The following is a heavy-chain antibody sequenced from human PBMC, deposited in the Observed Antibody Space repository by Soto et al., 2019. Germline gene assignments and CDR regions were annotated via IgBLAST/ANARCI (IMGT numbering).Heavy chain of an antibody. CDR1: GGSISSGGYY. CDR3: ARIRGFRSFYYYYMDV. Sequence: SETLSLTCTVSGGSISSGGYYWSWIRQHPGKGLEWIGYIYYSGSTYYNPSLKSRVTISVDTSKNQFSLKLSSVTAADTAVYYCARIRGFRSFYYYYMDVWGKGTTVTVSS. J-gene: IGHJ6*03. CDR2: IYYSGST. D-gene: IGHD1-26*01. V-gene: IGHV4-31*03.